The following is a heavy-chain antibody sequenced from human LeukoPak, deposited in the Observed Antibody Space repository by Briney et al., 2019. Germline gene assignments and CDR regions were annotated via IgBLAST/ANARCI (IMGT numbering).Heavy chain of an antibody. Sequence: SETLSLTCTVSGGSVSSGSYYWSWIRQPAGTGLEWIGRIYTSGSTIYNPSLKSRVTISVDTSKNQFSLDLSSVTAADTAVYYCAREKKFVDTAMVLGDWYFDLWGRGTLVTVSS. CDR1: GGSVSSGSYY. CDR3: AREKKFVDTAMVLGDWYFDL. CDR2: IYTSGST. V-gene: IGHV4-61*02. D-gene: IGHD5-18*01. J-gene: IGHJ2*01.